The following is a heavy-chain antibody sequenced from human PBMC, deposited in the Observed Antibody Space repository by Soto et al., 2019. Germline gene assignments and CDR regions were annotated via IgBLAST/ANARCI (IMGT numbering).Heavy chain of an antibody. CDR2: TNPRDGST. V-gene: IGHV1-46*01. D-gene: IGHD3-10*02. J-gene: IGHJ4*02. Sequence: ASVKVSCKASGYSLTGYYMHWVRRAPGQGLEWMGITNPRDGSTSYAQRFQGRVTMTSDTSTSTVYMEMSSLRSDDTAMYFCARSYVTSRPIDFWGQGTLVTVSS. CDR3: ARSYVTSRPIDF. CDR1: GYSLTGYY.